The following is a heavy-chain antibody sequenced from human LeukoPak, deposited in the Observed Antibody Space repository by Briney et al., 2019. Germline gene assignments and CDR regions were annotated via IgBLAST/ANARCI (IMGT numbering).Heavy chain of an antibody. CDR3: AKDPDCTSGVCYTFFDY. J-gene: IGHJ4*02. V-gene: IGHV3-30*18. CDR2: ISYDGSNK. CDR1: GFNFSTYG. Sequence: PGGSLRLSCAASGFNFSTYGMHWVRQAPGKGLEWVVGISYDGSNKYYADSVKGRFTISRDNSNNTLYLQMNSLRAEDTAVYYCAKDPDCTSGVCYTFFDYWGQGTLVTVSS. D-gene: IGHD2-8*01.